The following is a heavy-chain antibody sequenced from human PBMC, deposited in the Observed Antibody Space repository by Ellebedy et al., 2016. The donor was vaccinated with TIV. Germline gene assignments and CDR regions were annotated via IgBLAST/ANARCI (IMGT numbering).Heavy chain of an antibody. Sequence: PGGSLRLSCAASGFTFDDYAMHWVRQAPGKGLGWVAGITWNGGSMAYADSVKGRFTISRDNAKNCLYLQRTSLRPEDTAFYYCAKAFYSMSSACMDVWGQGTTVTVSS. V-gene: IGHV3-9*01. D-gene: IGHD2-21*01. CDR3: AKAFYSMSSACMDV. CDR1: GFTFDDYA. CDR2: ITWNGGSM. J-gene: IGHJ6*02.